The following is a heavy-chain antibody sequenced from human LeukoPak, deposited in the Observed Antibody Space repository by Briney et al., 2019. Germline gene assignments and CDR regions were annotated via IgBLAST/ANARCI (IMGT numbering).Heavy chain of an antibody. J-gene: IGHJ4*02. Sequence: GGSLRLSCAASGNYWMHWVCQAPGKGLVWVSHINSDGSWTSYADSVKGRFTISKDNAKNTVYLQMNSLRAEDTAVHYCVSFYETYWGRGTLVTVSS. V-gene: IGHV3-74*01. CDR3: VSFYETY. CDR2: INSDGSWT. CDR1: GNYW. D-gene: IGHD2/OR15-2a*01.